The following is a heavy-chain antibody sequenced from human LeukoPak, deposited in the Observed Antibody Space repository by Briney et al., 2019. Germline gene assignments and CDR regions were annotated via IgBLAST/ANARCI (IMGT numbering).Heavy chain of an antibody. Sequence: SETLSLTCTVSGGSISSGGYYWSWIRQHPGKGLEWIGYIYYSGSTYYNPSLKSRVTISVDTSKNQFSLKLSSVTAADTAVYYCAGYSYGYAYDYWGQGTLVTVS. D-gene: IGHD5-18*01. J-gene: IGHJ4*02. CDR1: GGSISSGGYY. CDR3: AGYSYGYAYDY. CDR2: IYYSGST. V-gene: IGHV4-31*03.